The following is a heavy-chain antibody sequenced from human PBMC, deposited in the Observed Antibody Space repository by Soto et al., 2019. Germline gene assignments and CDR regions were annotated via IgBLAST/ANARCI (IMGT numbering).Heavy chain of an antibody. J-gene: IGHJ4*02. CDR3: ARDHL. CDR1: GFTFSSYA. CDR2: ISYDGSNK. V-gene: IGHV3-30-3*01. Sequence: QVQLVESGGGVVQPGRSLRLSCAASGFTFSSYAMHWVRQAPGKGLEWVAVISYDGSNKYYADSVKGRFTISRDNSKNTLYLQMNILRAEDTAVYYCARDHLGGQGTLVTVSS.